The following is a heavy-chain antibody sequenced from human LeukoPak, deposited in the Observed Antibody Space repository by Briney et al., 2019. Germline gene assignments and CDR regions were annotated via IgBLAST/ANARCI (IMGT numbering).Heavy chain of an antibody. Sequence: GGSLRLSCAASGFTVSGNHMTWVRQAPGKGLEWVSVIYSGGKTYYADSVKGRLTISRDNSKNTLYLQMNTLRAEDTAVYYCARLTGSYYFDYRGQGTLVTVSS. J-gene: IGHJ4*02. CDR1: GFTVSGNH. CDR2: IYSGGKT. CDR3: ARLTGSYYFDY. V-gene: IGHV3-53*01. D-gene: IGHD3-9*01.